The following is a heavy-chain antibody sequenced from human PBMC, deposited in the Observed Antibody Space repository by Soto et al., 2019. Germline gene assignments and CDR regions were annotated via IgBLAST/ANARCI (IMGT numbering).Heavy chain of an antibody. CDR3: ASGYCSGGSCYDLIYDY. J-gene: IGHJ4*02. V-gene: IGHV1-18*01. Sequence: SVKVSCKASCYTFTSYGISWVRQAPGQGLEWMGWISAYNGNTNYAQKLQGRVTMTTDTSTSTAYMELRSLRSDDTAVYYCASGYCSGGSCYDLIYDYWGQGTLVTVSS. CDR2: ISAYNGNT. CDR1: CYTFTSYG. D-gene: IGHD2-15*01.